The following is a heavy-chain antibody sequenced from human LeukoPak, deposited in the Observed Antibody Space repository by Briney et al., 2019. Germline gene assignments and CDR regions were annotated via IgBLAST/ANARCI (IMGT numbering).Heavy chain of an antibody. Sequence: ASVKVSCTASGYTFTSYYMYWVRQAPGQGLEWMGIINPSGGSTSYAQKFQGRVTTTRDTSTSTVYMELSSLRSEDTAVYYCARRDSSGYFYFDYWGQGTLVTVSS. CDR1: GYTFTSYY. V-gene: IGHV1-46*01. CDR2: INPSGGST. D-gene: IGHD3-22*01. CDR3: ARRDSSGYFYFDY. J-gene: IGHJ4*02.